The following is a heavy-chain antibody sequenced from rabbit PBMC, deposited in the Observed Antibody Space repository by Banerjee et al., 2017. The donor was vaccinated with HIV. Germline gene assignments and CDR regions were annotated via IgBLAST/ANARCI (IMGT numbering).Heavy chain of an antibody. D-gene: IGHD8-1*01. J-gene: IGHJ6*01. V-gene: IGHV1S45*01. CDR1: GFDFSSYY. Sequence: QEQLKESGGGLVQPGGSLKLSCKASGFDFSSYYMSWVRQAPGKGLEWTGYIDPVFGNTYSASWAKGRFTISKTSSTTVTLQMTSLTAADTATYFCARDTGSSFSSYGMDLWGQGTLVTVS. CDR2: IDPVFGNT. CDR3: ARDTGSSFSSYGMDL.